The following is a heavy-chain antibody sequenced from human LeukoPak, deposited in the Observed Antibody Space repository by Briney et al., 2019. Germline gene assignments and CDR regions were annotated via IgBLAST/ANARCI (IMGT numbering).Heavy chain of an antibody. J-gene: IGHJ4*02. CDR1: GGSISSGSYY. Sequence: KPSETLSLTCTGSGGSISSGSYYWSWIRQPAGKGLEWIGRSYTSGSTNDNPSLKSRVTISVDTSKNQFSLKLSSVTAADTAVYYCARTPNYYDSSGYNLDYWGQGTLVTVSS. V-gene: IGHV4-61*02. CDR2: SYTSGST. CDR3: ARTPNYYDSSGYNLDY. D-gene: IGHD3-22*01.